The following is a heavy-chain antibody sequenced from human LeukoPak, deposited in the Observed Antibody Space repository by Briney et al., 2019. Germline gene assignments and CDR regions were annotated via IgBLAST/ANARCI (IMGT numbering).Heavy chain of an antibody. CDR3: ASPFNQWPDFDY. CDR2: IYHSGST. V-gene: IGHV4-4*02. CDR1: GGSISSSNW. J-gene: IGHJ4*02. D-gene: IGHD6-19*01. Sequence: SETLSLTCAVSGGSISSSNWWSWVRQPPGKGLEWIGEIYHSGSTNYNPSLKSRVTISVDKSKNQFSLKLSSVTAADTAVYYCASPFNQWPDFDYWGQGTLVTVSS.